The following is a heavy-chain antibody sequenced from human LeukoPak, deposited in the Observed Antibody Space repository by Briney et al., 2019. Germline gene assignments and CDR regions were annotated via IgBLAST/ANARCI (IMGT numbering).Heavy chain of an antibody. CDR2: IYNSGST. V-gene: IGHV4-61*05. Sequence: KPSETLSLTCTVSGGSISSSSYYWGWIRQPPGKGLEWLGYIYNSGSTNYNPSLKSRVTVSVDTSKNQFSLKLSSVTAADTAIYYCARYYDRQTNFDYWGQGTLVTVSS. D-gene: IGHD3-22*01. CDR3: ARYYDRQTNFDY. CDR1: GGSISSSSYY. J-gene: IGHJ4*02.